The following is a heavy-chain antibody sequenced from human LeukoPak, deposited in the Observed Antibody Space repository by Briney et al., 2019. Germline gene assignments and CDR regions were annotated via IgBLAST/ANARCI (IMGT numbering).Heavy chain of an antibody. J-gene: IGHJ4*02. D-gene: IGHD5-18*01. CDR1: GGSISSSSYY. V-gene: IGHV4-39*01. Sequence: SETLSLTCTVSGGSISSSSYYWGWIRQPPGKGLEWIGSIYYSGSTYYNPSLKSRVTISVDTSKNQFSLKLSSVTAADTAVYYCARHREVGYSYGYYVDYWGQGTLVTVSS. CDR3: ARHREVGYSYGYYVDY. CDR2: IYYSGST.